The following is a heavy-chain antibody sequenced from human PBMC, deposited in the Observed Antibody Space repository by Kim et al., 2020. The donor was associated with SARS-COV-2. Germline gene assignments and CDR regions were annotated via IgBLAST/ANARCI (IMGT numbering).Heavy chain of an antibody. CDR3: ASGYDYIWGSYRPPYPFDY. CDR1: GGTFSSYA. D-gene: IGHD3-16*02. J-gene: IGHJ4*02. V-gene: IGHV1-69*13. CDR2: INPIFGTA. Sequence: SVKVSCKASGGTFSSYAISWVRQAPGQGLEWMGGINPIFGTANYAQKFQGRVRITADESTSTAYMELSSLRSEDTAVYYCASGYDYIWGSYRPPYPFDYWGQGTLVTVSS.